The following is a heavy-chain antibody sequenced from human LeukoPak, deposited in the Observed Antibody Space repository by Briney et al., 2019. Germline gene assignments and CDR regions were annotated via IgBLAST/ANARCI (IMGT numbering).Heavy chain of an antibody. Sequence: GASVKVSCKTSGYTFTTYYMHWVRQAPGQGLEWMGLINPSDGSTSDTQKFQGRVTMTRDTSTSTVYMELSSLTSEDTAVYYCARGLYYRKFDSWGQGTLVTVSS. V-gene: IGHV1-46*01. CDR2: INPSDGST. CDR3: ARGLYYRKFDS. CDR1: GYTFTTYY. D-gene: IGHD2-8*01. J-gene: IGHJ4*02.